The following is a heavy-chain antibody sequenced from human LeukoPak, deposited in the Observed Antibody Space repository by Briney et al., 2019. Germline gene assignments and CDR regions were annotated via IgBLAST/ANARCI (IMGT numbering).Heavy chain of an antibody. D-gene: IGHD6-13*01. J-gene: IGHJ4*02. CDR1: GGSFSGYY. CDR3: AKDYYFRVLYSSSFVY. CDR2: INHSGST. V-gene: IGHV4-34*01. Sequence: SETLSLTCAVYGGSFSGYYWSWIRQPPGKGLEWIGEINHSGSTNYNPSFKSRVTISVDTSKNQFSLKLSSVTAADTAVYYCAKDYYFRVLYSSSFVYWGRGTLVTVSS.